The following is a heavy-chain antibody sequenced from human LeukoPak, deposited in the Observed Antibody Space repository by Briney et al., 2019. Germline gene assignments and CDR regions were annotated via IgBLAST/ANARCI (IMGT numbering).Heavy chain of an antibody. V-gene: IGHV3-23*01. D-gene: IGHD3-22*01. Sequence: GRSLRLSCAVSGFTFNIYAMSWVRQAPGKGLEWVSRVSASGGGTFYADSVKGRFSISRDNSKNTLYLQMNSLRAEDTAVYYCARGGYSHDDAFDIWGQGTMVTVSS. CDR3: ARGGYSHDDAFDI. J-gene: IGHJ3*02. CDR1: GFTFNIYA. CDR2: VSASGGGT.